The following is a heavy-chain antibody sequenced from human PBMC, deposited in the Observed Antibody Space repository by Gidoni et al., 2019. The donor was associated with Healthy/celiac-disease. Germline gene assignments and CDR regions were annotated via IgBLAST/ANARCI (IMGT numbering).Heavy chain of an antibody. CDR3: AKRAAPEWLSYYYYGMDV. J-gene: IGHJ6*02. CDR2: ISGSGGST. Sequence: EVQLLESGGGLVQPGGSLRLSCAASGLTSSSYAMSWFRQAPGTGLEWFSAISGSGGSTYYADSVKGRFTISRDNSKNTLYLQMNSLRAEDTAVYYCAKRAAPEWLSYYYYGMDVWGQGTTVTVSS. V-gene: IGHV3-23*01. CDR1: GLTSSSYA. D-gene: IGHD3-3*01.